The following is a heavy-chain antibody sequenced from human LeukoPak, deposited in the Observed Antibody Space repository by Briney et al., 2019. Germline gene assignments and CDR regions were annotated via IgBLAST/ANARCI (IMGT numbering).Heavy chain of an antibody. CDR1: GFTFSSYS. CDR2: ISGSGSYI. J-gene: IGHJ4*02. D-gene: IGHD3-22*01. CDR3: ARGKFDSSGYYIDY. V-gene: IGHV3-21*06. Sequence: GGSLRLSCAASGFTFSSYSMNWVRQAPGKGLEWVSAISGSGSYISYADSMKGRFTISRDSAKNSVYLQMNSLRSEDTAVYYCARGKFDSSGYYIDYWGQGTLVTVSS.